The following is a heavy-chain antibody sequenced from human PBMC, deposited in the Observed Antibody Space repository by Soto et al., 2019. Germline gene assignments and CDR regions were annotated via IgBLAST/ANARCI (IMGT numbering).Heavy chain of an antibody. D-gene: IGHD3-16*02. Sequence: GGSLRLSCVTSGFTFSDYSMHWVRQPAGKGLEWVAVIWHTGNYNYYADSVKGRFTISRDNSKNTLYLQMDSLETEDTAVYYCTTYDYIWGSDRYRWAYWGQGVLVTVSS. CDR1: GFTFSDYS. V-gene: IGHV3-33*01. CDR3: TTYDYIWGSDRYRWAY. J-gene: IGHJ4*02. CDR2: IWHTGNYN.